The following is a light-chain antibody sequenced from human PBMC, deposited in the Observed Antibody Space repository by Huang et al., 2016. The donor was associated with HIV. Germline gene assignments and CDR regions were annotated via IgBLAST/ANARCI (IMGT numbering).Light chain of an antibody. CDR1: QTSGTY. J-gene: IGKJ4*01. V-gene: IGKV3-11*01. CDR2: DGS. Sequence: EVVLTQSPPTLSLFPGETATLSCRASQTSGTYVAWYQQRPGQGPRRLIYDGSNRAAGVPARISGAGSGTTFTLSISGLESEDFGVYYCQQRRSWPLTFGGGTKVEV. CDR3: QQRRSWPLT.